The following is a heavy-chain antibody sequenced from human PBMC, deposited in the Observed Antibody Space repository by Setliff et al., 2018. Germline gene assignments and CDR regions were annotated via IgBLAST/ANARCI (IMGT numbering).Heavy chain of an antibody. Sequence: EASVKVSCKASGYTFTNYGITWVRQAPGQGLEWMGWIRPHNGNTAYAQKFQDRVILTTDTSTTTVYMELRSLISDDTAVYYCARGEHIVSGDFYHYIDVWGKGTTVTVSS. V-gene: IGHV1-18*01. CDR2: IRPHNGNT. J-gene: IGHJ6*03. CDR3: ARGEHIVSGDFYHYIDV. D-gene: IGHD2-15*01. CDR1: GYTFTNYG.